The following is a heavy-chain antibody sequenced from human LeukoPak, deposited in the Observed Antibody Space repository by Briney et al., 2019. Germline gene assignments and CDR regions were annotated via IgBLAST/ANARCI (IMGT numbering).Heavy chain of an antibody. CDR3: ARAPLSSSWPYYFDY. V-gene: IGHV1-18*01. CDR2: ISAYNGNT. CDR1: GYTFTSYG. J-gene: IGHJ4*02. D-gene: IGHD6-13*01. Sequence: GASVKVSCKASGYTFTSYGISWVRQAPGQGLEWMGWISAYNGNTNYAQKLQGRVTMTTDTSTSTAYMELRSLRSDDTAVYYCARAPLSSSWPYYFDYWGQGTLVTVSS.